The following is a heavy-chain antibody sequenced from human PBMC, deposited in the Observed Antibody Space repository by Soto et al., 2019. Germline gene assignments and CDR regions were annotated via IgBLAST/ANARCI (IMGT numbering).Heavy chain of an antibody. J-gene: IGHJ4*02. Sequence: QVQLVQSGAEVKKPGASVKVSCKASGYIFTSYDISWVRQAPGQGLEWMGLISTYNGNTNYSQKLQGRVTMTTDTSTSTAYMELRSLRSDDTAVYFCARDNEYVSGARWEDYWGQGTLVTVSS. CDR3: ARDNEYVSGARWEDY. CDR2: ISTYNGNT. D-gene: IGHD3-10*01. CDR1: GYIFTSYD. V-gene: IGHV1-18*01.